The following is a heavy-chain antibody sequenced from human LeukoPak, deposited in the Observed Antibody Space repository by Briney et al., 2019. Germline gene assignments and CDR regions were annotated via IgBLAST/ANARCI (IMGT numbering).Heavy chain of an antibody. Sequence: GRSLRLSGAASGFTFSSYAMHWVRQAPGKGLEWVAVISYDGSNKYYADSVKGRFTISRDNSKNTLYLQMNSLRAEDTAVYYCARDAGYGSGSPYFDYWGQGTLVTVSS. D-gene: IGHD3-10*01. CDR2: ISYDGSNK. J-gene: IGHJ4*02. V-gene: IGHV3-30*04. CDR3: ARDAGYGSGSPYFDY. CDR1: GFTFSSYA.